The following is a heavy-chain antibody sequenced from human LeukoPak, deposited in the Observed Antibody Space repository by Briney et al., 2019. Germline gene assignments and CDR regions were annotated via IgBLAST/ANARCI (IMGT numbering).Heavy chain of an antibody. V-gene: IGHV3-11*01. CDR3: ARENYYGSGSSPGEFDY. CDR1: GFPFSDYD. Sequence: GGSLRLSCAASGFPFSDYDMSWIRQAPGKGLEGVSYISSSDSRIYYADSVKDRFTISRDNTKNSLYLNMHSLRVEDTAVYYCARENYYGSGSSPGEFDYWGQGTLVTVSS. J-gene: IGHJ4*02. CDR2: ISSSDSRI. D-gene: IGHD3-10*01.